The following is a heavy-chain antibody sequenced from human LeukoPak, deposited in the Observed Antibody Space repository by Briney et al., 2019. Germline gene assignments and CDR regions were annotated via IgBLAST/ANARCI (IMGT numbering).Heavy chain of an antibody. CDR2: IKQDGSEK. Sequence: AGGSLRLSCAASGFTFSSYSMNWVRQAPGKGLEWVAHIKQDGSEKNYVDSVKGRFTISRDNAKNSLLLQMDGLRAEDAAVYYCARDKMTGDSYFDYWGQGTLVTVSS. CDR3: ARDKMTGDSYFDY. D-gene: IGHD7-27*01. V-gene: IGHV3-7*01. J-gene: IGHJ4*02. CDR1: GFTFSSYS.